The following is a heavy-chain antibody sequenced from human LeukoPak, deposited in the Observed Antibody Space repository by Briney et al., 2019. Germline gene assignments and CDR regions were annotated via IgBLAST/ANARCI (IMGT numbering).Heavy chain of an antibody. J-gene: IGHJ4*02. CDR1: GGSFRGYY. D-gene: IGHD3-22*01. CDR2: INHIGST. CDR3: ARGRSLYYYEPLGY. Sequence: PSETLSLTCAVYGGSFRGYYWSWIRQPPGKGLEWIGEINHIGSTNYNPSLKRPATLSVDTSKNHSSLKLGSVTAADTAVYYCARGRSLYYYEPLGYWGQGTLVTVSS. V-gene: IGHV4-34*01.